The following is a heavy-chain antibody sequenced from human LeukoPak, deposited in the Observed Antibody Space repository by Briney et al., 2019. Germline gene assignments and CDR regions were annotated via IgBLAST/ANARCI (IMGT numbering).Heavy chain of an antibody. J-gene: IGHJ6*03. Sequence: PVKVSCKASGGTFSSYAISWVRQAPGQGLEWMGRIIPILGIANYAQKFQGRVTITADKSTSTAYMGLSSLRYEDTAIYYCARGGGSRWPHYHYMDVWGKGTTVTVSS. CDR3: ARGGGSRWPHYHYMDV. V-gene: IGHV1-69*04. CDR2: IIPILGIA. CDR1: GGTFSSYA. D-gene: IGHD6-13*01.